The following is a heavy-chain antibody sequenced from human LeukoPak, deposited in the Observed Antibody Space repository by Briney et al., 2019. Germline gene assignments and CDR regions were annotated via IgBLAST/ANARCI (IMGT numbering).Heavy chain of an antibody. V-gene: IGHV4-31*03. D-gene: IGHD6-13*01. CDR2: IYYSGST. J-gene: IGHJ5*02. CDR3: ARRGKVAAAGRSWFDP. Sequence: SQTLSLTCTVSGGSISSGGYYWSWIRQHPGKGLEWIGYIYYSGSTYYNPSLKSRVTISVDTSKNQFSLKLSSVTAADTAVYYCARRGKVAAAGRSWFDPWGQGTLVTVSS. CDR1: GGSISSGGYY.